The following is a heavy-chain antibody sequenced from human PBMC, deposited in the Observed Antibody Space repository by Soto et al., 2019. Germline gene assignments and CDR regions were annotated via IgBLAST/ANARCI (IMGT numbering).Heavy chain of an antibody. Sequence: QVQLVESGGGLVKPGGSLRLSCAASGFTFSDYYMNWIRQAPGKGLEWVSHISSSGTIIYYADSVKGRFTISRDNAKKSLYLQMNSLRAEDTAVYYCARDPFKSALRYFDWLLSDFDYWGQGALVTVSS. D-gene: IGHD3-9*01. CDR1: GFTFSDYY. CDR2: ISSSGTII. CDR3: ARDPFKSALRYFDWLLSDFDY. V-gene: IGHV3-11*01. J-gene: IGHJ4*02.